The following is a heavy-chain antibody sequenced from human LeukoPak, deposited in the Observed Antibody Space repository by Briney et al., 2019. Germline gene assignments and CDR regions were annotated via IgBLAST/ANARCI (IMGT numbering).Heavy chain of an antibody. D-gene: IGHD3-22*01. CDR3: SRVDSTSPHELDY. J-gene: IGHJ4*02. CDR1: GYTFSNYD. CDR2: ITPSGGI. V-gene: IGHV1-46*01. Sequence: ASVKVSCKASGYTFSNYDMNWVRQAPGQGLEWMGMITPSGGISYAQKFQGRVTMTRDMSTNTVYMELSSLRSEDTAVYYCSRVDSTSPHELDYWGQGTLVTVSS.